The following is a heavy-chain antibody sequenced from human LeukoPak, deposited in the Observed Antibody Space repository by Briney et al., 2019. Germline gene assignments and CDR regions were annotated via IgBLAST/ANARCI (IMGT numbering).Heavy chain of an antibody. CDR3: ARRKHRGWYIFDY. V-gene: IGHV4-34*01. J-gene: IGHJ4*02. CDR2: ISDRGST. Sequence: SETLSLTCTVSGGSFSSYYWSWIRQPPGKGLEWIGEISDRGSTNYNPSLKSRVTISVDTSKNQFSLKLSSVTAADTAVYYCARRKHRGWYIFDYWGQGTLVTVSS. CDR1: GGSFSSYY. D-gene: IGHD6-19*01.